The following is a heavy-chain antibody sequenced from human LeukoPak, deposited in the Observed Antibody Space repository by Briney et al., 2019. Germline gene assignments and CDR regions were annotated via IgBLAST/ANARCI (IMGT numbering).Heavy chain of an antibody. V-gene: IGHV1-8*01. CDR2: MNPNSGNT. CDR3: ARAPSSYYDFWSGYYYYYYYMDV. D-gene: IGHD3-3*01. J-gene: IGHJ6*03. CDR1: GYTFTSYD. Sequence: ASVKVSCKASGYTFTSYDINWVRQATGQGIEWMGWMNPNSGNTGYAQKFQGRVTMTRNTSISTAYMELSSLRSEDTAVYYCARAPSSYYDFWSGYYYYYYYMDVWGKGTTVTVSS.